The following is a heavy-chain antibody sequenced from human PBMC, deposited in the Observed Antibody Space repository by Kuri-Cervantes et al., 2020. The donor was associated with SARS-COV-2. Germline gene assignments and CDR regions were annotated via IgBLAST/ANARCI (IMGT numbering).Heavy chain of an antibody. V-gene: IGHV4-34*01. Sequence: GSLRLSCAVYGESFSGYYWSWIRQPPGKGLEWIGEINHSGSTNYNPSLKSRVTISVDTSKNQFSLKLSSVTAADTAVYYCASVPNGYYYYGMDVWGQGTTVTVSS. D-gene: IGHD1-1*01. CDR3: ASVPNGYYYYGMDV. J-gene: IGHJ6*02. CDR1: GESFSGYY. CDR2: INHSGST.